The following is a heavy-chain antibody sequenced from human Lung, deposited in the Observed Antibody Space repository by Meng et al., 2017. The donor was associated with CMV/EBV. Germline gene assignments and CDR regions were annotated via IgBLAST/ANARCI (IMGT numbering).Heavy chain of an antibody. J-gene: IGHJ6*02. CDR3: ARDRTVTTSLYYYYYGMDV. D-gene: IGHD4-11*01. V-gene: IGHV3-48*03. CDR2: ISSSGSTI. Sequence: GESLKISCAASGFTFSSYEMNWVRQAPGKGLEWVSYISSSGSTIYYADSVKGRFTISRDNAKNSLYLQMNSLRAEDTAVYYCARDRTVTTSLYYYYYGMDVWGQGTTVTVSS. CDR1: GFTFSSYE.